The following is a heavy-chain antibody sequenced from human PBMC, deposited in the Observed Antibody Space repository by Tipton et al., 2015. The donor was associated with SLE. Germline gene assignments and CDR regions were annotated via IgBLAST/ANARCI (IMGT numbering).Heavy chain of an antibody. CDR3: ARDPASVDS. CDR2: IHYIESS. V-gene: IGHV4-59*12. CDR1: GDSISASY. D-gene: IGHD2-2*01. Sequence: LRLSCTVSGDSISASYWSWIRQPPGKGLEWIGNIHYIESSNYNPSLKSRVTISLDTAKNQFSLRVTSVTAADTAVYYCARDPASVDSWGQGTLVTVSS. J-gene: IGHJ5*01.